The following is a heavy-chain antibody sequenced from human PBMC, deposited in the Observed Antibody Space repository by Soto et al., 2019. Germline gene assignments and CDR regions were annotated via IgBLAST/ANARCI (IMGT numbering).Heavy chain of an antibody. V-gene: IGHV1-46*01. CDR3: ARSRKQRAGLPRFDP. J-gene: IGHJ5*02. D-gene: IGHD6-25*01. Sequence: ASVKGSCKAAGYTFTSYGISWVRQAPGQGLELMGIINPSGVSTSYAQEFQGRVTMTRDTSTSTVYMELSSLRSEDAAVYYCARSRKQRAGLPRFDPWGQGTTVTVSS. CDR1: GYTFTSYG. CDR2: INPSGVST.